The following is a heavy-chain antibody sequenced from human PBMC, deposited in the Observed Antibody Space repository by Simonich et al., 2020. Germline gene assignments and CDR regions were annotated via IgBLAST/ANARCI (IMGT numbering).Heavy chain of an antibody. CDR2: ISSSSSSV. Sequence: EVQLVEYGGGLVQPGGSLRLSCAASGFTFSSYSMNWVRQAPGKGLEWVSYISSSSSSVYYADSGKGRFTISRDNAKNSLYLQMNSLRAEDTAVYYCARDSSYYAFDIWGQGTMVTVSS. D-gene: IGHD5-12*01. V-gene: IGHV3-48*01. J-gene: IGHJ3*02. CDR3: ARDSSYYAFDI. CDR1: GFTFSSYS.